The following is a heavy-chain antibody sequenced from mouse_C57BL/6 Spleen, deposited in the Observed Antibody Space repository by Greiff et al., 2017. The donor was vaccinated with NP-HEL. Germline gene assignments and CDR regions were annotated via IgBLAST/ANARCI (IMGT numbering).Heavy chain of an antibody. V-gene: IGHV1-81*01. Sequence: QVQLQQSGAELARPGASVKLSCKASGYTFTSYGISWVKQSTGQGLEWIGEIYPRSGNTYYNEKFKGKATLTAAKSSSTAYMELCSLTSDGSAVYFCARDYYGSSHGVYAIDYWGQGTSVTVSS. D-gene: IGHD1-1*01. CDR3: ARDYYGSSHGVYAIDY. CDR2: IYPRSGNT. CDR1: GYTFTSYG. J-gene: IGHJ4*01.